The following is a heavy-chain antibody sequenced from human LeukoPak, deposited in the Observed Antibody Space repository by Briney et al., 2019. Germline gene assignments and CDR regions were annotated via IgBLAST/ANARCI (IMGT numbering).Heavy chain of an antibody. D-gene: IGHD5-18*01. CDR3: ARALSRWIQLWSDAFDI. V-gene: IGHV1-69*01. J-gene: IGHJ3*02. CDR2: IIPIFGTA. CDR1: GGTFSSYD. Sequence: SVKVCCKASGGTFSSYDISWVRQAPGQGLEWMGGIIPIFGTANYAQKFQGRVTITADESTSTAYMELSSLRSEDTAVYYCARALSRWIQLWSDAFDIRGQGTMVTVSS.